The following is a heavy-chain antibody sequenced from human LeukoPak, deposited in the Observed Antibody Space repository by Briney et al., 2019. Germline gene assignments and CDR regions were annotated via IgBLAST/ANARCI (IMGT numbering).Heavy chain of an antibody. D-gene: IGHD1-1*01. Sequence: SETLSLTCTVSGGSISSSGYYWGWIRQTPGKGLEWIGNIYYSGSTYYNPSLKSRVTISVDTSQNQFSLKLSSVTAADTAVYYCARDTRVRANFDYWGQGTLVTVSS. J-gene: IGHJ4*02. CDR2: IYYSGST. CDR3: ARDTRVRANFDY. V-gene: IGHV4-39*01. CDR1: GGSISSSGYY.